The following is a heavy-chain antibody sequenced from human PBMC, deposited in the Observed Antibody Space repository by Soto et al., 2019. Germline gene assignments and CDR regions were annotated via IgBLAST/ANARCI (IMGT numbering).Heavy chain of an antibody. D-gene: IGHD6-6*01. CDR3: ARERGAARYLDY. CDR1: GSTFSSYS. V-gene: IGHV3-21*01. CDR2: ISSSSSYI. Sequence: GGSLRLSCAASGSTFSSYSMNWVRQAPGKGLEWVSSISSSSSYIYYADSVKGRFTISRDNAKNSLYLQMNSLRAEDTAVYYCARERGAARYLDYWGQGTLVTVSS. J-gene: IGHJ4*02.